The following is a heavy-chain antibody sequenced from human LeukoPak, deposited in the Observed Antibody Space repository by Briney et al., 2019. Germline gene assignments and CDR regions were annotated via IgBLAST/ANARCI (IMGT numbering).Heavy chain of an antibody. D-gene: IGHD6-13*01. Sequence: SETLSLTRAVYGGSFSGYYWSWIRQPPGKGLEWIGEINHSGSTNYNPSLKSRVTISVDTSKNQFSLKLSSVTAADTAVYYCARARSSNYYYYYGMDVWGQGTTVTVSS. CDR1: GGSFSGYY. CDR2: INHSGST. CDR3: ARARSSNYYYYYGMDV. V-gene: IGHV4-34*01. J-gene: IGHJ6*02.